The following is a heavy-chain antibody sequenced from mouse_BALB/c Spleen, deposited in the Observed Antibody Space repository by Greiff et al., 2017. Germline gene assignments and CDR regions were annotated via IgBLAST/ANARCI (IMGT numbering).Heavy chain of an antibody. Sequence: EVKLMESGAELVRSGASVKLSCTASGFNIKDYYMHWVKQRPEQGLEWIGWIDPENGDTEYAPKFQGKATMTADTSSNTAYLQLSSLTSEDTAVYYCNAWDYYGSSPHYYAMDYWGQGTSVTVSS. CDR2: IDPENGDT. D-gene: IGHD1-1*01. CDR1: GFNIKDYY. V-gene: IGHV14-4*02. CDR3: NAWDYYGSSPHYYAMDY. J-gene: IGHJ4*01.